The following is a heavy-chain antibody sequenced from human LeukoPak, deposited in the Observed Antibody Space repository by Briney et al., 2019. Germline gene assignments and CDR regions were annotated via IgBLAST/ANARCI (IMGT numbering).Heavy chain of an antibody. V-gene: IGHV1-2*02. D-gene: IGHD1-26*01. CDR1: GYTFTGYY. CDR3: AREQEWEPNWFDP. J-gene: IGHJ5*02. Sequence: ASVKVSCKASGYTFTGYYMRWVRQVPGQGLEWMGWINPNSGGTNYAQKFQGRVTMTRDTSISTAYMELSRLRSDDTAVYYCAREQEWEPNWFDPWGQGTLVTVSS. CDR2: INPNSGGT.